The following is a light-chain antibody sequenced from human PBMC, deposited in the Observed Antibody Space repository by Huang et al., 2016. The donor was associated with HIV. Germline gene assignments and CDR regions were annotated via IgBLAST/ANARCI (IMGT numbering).Light chain of an antibody. CDR3: QQYNNWPRT. CDR2: GVS. J-gene: IGKJ1*01. Sequence: EIVMTQSPATLSVSPGEGATLSCRASQSVSINFSWFQQKPGQPPRLRIYGVSTRATGIPARFSGSGSETEFTLTISSLQSEDFAVYYCQQYNNWPRTFGQGTKVEI. CDR1: QSVSIN. V-gene: IGKV3-15*01.